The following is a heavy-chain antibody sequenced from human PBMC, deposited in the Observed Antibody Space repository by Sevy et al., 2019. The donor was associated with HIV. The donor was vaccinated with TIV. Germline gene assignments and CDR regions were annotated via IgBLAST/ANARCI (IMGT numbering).Heavy chain of an antibody. V-gene: IGHV3-53*01. Sequence: GGSLRLSCAVSGFSVNDNYMSWVRQAPGKGLEWVSVIYSGDNTDYTDSVKGRFTISRDNSKNTVYLQMNSLRAEDTAVYYCARDRVMYYYDSSGYYTSDYGMDVWGQGTTVTVSS. CDR1: GFSVNDNY. CDR2: IYSGDNT. J-gene: IGHJ6*02. D-gene: IGHD3-22*01. CDR3: ARDRVMYYYDSSGYYTSDYGMDV.